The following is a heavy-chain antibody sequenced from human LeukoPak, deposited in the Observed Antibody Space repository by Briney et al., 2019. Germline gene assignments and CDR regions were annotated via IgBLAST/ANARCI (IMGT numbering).Heavy chain of an antibody. CDR3: AREAYDYVWGSYRYTLFDY. V-gene: IGHV4-34*01. J-gene: IGHJ4*02. Sequence: SETLSLTCAVYGGSFRGYYWGWIRPPPGKGLEWIWEINHSGSTNYNPSLKSRVTISVDTSKNQFSLKLSSVTAADTAVYYCAREAYDYVWGSYRYTLFDYWGQGTLVTVSS. CDR1: GGSFRGYY. D-gene: IGHD3-16*02. CDR2: INHSGST.